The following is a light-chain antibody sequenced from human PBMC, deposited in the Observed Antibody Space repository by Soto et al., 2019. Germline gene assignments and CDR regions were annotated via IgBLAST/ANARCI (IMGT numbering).Light chain of an antibody. CDR2: AAS. V-gene: IGKV1-39*01. Sequence: MTESLACLAASIRDRVTITCRASQSISSYLNWYQQKPGKAPKLLIYAASSLQSGVPSRFSGSGSGTDFTITICSLQPEDLPTCYCPQLNSHPLTSAGGTKGDIK. CDR1: QSISSY. J-gene: IGKJ4*01. CDR3: PQLNSHPLT.